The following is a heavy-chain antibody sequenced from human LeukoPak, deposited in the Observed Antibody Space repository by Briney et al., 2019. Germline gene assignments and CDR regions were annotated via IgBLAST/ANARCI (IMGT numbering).Heavy chain of an antibody. Sequence: SVKLSCKASRGTFSSYSISWVRQAPGQGLEWMGGTIPIFGTANYAQKFQGRVTITTDESTSTAYMELSSLRSEDTAVYYCAREAYGDYATGYYYYYMDVWGKGTTVTVSS. J-gene: IGHJ6*03. D-gene: IGHD4-17*01. CDR2: TIPIFGTA. CDR1: RGTFSSYS. CDR3: AREAYGDYATGYYYYYMDV. V-gene: IGHV1-69*05.